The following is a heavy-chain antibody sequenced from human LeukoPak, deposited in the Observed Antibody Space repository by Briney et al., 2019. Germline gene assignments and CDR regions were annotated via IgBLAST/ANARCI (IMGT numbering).Heavy chain of an antibody. CDR3: ARVPPAGVVVAAMSWYFDL. J-gene: IGHJ2*01. D-gene: IGHD2-15*01. Sequence: GGSLRLSCAASGFSLTGSWIHWVRQAPGKGLVWVSRVHGDGSRASYADSVKGRFTISRDTAKNTVYLQMNSLGAEDTAVYYCARVPPAGVVVAAMSWYFDLWGRGTLVTVSS. CDR2: VHGDGSRA. CDR1: GFSLTGSW. V-gene: IGHV3-74*01.